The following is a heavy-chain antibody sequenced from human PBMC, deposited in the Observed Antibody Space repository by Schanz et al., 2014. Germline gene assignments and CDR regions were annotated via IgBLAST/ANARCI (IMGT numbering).Heavy chain of an antibody. V-gene: IGHV3-33*06. CDR3: AKDHAGSDILTALGN. D-gene: IGHD3-9*01. CDR2: IWYDGSNE. Sequence: QVQLVESGGGVVRPGRSLRLSCAASGFTFSNHGMHWVRQSPGKGLEWVALIWYDGSNEYYADSVKGRFTISRDTPKNTLYVQMNSLRADDTAVYYCAKDHAGSDILTALGNWGQGTLVTVSS. J-gene: IGHJ4*02. CDR1: GFTFSNHG.